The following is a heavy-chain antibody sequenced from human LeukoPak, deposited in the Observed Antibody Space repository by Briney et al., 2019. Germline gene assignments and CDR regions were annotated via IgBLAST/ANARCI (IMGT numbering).Heavy chain of an antibody. V-gene: IGHV1-18*01. J-gene: IGHJ4*02. CDR2: ISAYNGNT. CDR1: GYTFTSYG. D-gene: IGHD3-9*01. Sequence: ASVRVSCKPSGYTFTSYGISWVRQAPGQGLEWMGWISAYNGNTNYAQKLQGRVTMTTDTSTSTAYMELRSLRSDDTAVYYCARAGYDLLTLAPDPANDYWGQGTLVTVSS. CDR3: ARAGYDLLTLAPDPANDY.